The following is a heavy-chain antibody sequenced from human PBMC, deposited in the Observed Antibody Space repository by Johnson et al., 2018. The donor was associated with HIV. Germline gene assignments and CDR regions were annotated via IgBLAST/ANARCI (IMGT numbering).Heavy chain of an antibody. CDR2: ITSSGTSS. CDR3: ARDWNNWNYGVPDAFDI. D-gene: IGHD1-7*01. V-gene: IGHV3-66*02. Sequence: VQLVESGGGLVQPGGSPRLSCAASGFTVSSNYMSWVRQAPGKGLEWLSYITSSGTSSYYADSVKGRFTISRDNSKNTLYLQMNSLRAEDTAVYYCARDWNNWNYGVPDAFDIWGQGTMVTVSS. J-gene: IGHJ3*02. CDR1: GFTVSSNY.